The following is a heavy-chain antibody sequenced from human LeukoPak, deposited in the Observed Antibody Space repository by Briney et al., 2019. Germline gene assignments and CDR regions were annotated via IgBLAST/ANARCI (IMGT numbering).Heavy chain of an antibody. CDR2: RNPADPDT. J-gene: IGHJ3*01. CDR1: GYTFTTYW. D-gene: IGHD2-2*01. V-gene: IGHV5-51*01. Sequence: GESLKISCKGSGYTFTTYWIGWVRQMPGKGLEWIGLRNPADPDTRYSPSFQGQVTISVDKSISTAYLEWSSLKASDTAMYYCARHVSSSRVAYDVWGQGTMVTVSS. CDR3: ARHVSSSRVAYDV.